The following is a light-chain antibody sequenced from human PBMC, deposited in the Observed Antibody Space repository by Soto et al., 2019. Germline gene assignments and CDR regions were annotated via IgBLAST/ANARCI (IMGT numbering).Light chain of an antibody. CDR2: GAS. CDR1: QSVSSS. V-gene: IGKV3-15*01. J-gene: IGKJ2*01. CDR3: QQYNNWPPYT. Sequence: EIVMTQSPGTLSVSPGERATLSCRASQSVSSSLAWYQQRPGQAPRLLIYGASTRATGVPVRFSGSGSGTEFTLTITSLQSEDFAVYYCQQYNNWPPYTFGQGTKLQIK.